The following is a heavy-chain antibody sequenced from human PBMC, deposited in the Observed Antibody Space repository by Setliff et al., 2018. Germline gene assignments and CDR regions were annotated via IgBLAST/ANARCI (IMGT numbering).Heavy chain of an antibody. CDR2: IRNDGTEK. CDR1: ALTFSNYG. D-gene: IGHD3-9*01. CDR3: AKVDQFDLEGLDY. V-gene: IGHV3-30*02. J-gene: IGHJ4*02. Sequence: QLGGSLRLSCAASALTFSNYGIHWVRQAPGKGLEWVAFIRNDGTEKFHADPVKGRFTVSRDNSKNTVFLQMNSLTTDDTAVYYCAKVDQFDLEGLDYWGQGALVTVSS.